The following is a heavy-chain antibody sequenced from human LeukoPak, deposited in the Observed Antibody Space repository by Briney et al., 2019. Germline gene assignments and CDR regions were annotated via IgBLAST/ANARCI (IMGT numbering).Heavy chain of an antibody. CDR1: GGSISSSSYY. CDR3: ARHDYGDYGGPYYFDY. V-gene: IGHV4-39*07. J-gene: IGHJ4*02. Sequence: SETLSLTCTVSGGSISSSSYYWGWIRQPPGKGLEWIGSIYYSGSTYYNPSLKSRVTISVDTSKNQFSLKLSSVTAADTAVYYCARHDYGDYGGPYYFDYWGQGTLVTVSS. D-gene: IGHD4-17*01. CDR2: IYYSGST.